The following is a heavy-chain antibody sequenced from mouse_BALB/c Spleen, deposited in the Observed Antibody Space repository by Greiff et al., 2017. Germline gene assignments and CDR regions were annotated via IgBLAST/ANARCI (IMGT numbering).Heavy chain of an antibody. Sequence: QVQLQQPGAELVKPGASVKLSCKASGYTFTSYYMYWVKQRPGQGLEWIGGINPSNGGTNFNEKFKSKATLTVDKSSSTAYMQLSSLTSEDSAVYYCTRWGGNYLDYWGQGTTLTVSS. CDR1: GYTFTSYY. D-gene: IGHD2-14*01. CDR2: INPSNGGT. V-gene: IGHV1S81*02. J-gene: IGHJ2*01. CDR3: TRWGGNYLDY.